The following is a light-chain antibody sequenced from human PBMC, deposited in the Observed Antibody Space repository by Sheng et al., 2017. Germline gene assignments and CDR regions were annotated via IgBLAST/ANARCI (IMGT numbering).Light chain of an antibody. J-gene: IGKJ5*01. CDR3: QQYGISPRT. Sequence: EIVLTQSPGTLSLSPGERATLSCRASQSVSSYLAWYQQKPGQAPRLLIYDASNRATGIPARFSGSGSGTDFTLTISSLEPEDFAVYYCQQYGISPRTFGQGTRLEIK. CDR2: DAS. CDR1: QSVSSY. V-gene: IGKV3-11*01.